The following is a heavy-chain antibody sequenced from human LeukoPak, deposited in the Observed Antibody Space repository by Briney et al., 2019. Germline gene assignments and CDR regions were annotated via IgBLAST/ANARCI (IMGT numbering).Heavy chain of an antibody. CDR1: GGSISSSSYY. CDR2: IYYSGST. D-gene: IGHD3-9*01. J-gene: IGHJ4*02. V-gene: IGHV4-39*01. CDR3: ARKILTGYSDY. Sequence: SETLSLTCTVSGGSISSSSYYWGWIRQPPGKGLEWIGSIYYSGSTYYNPSLKSRVTISVDTSKNQFSLKLSSVTAADTAVYYCARKILTGYSDYWGQGTLVTVSS.